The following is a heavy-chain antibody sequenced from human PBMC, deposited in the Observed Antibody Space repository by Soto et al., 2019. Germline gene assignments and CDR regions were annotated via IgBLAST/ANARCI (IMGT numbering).Heavy chain of an antibody. CDR2: IYYSGNT. J-gene: IGHJ5*02. V-gene: IGHV4-61*08. CDR3: ARIPVDTSMVYWLDP. Sequence: SETLSLTCTVSGGSVSSGDYYWSWIRQPPGKGLEWIGYIYYSGNTNYNPSLKSRVIISVDASKNLFSLKLTSVTAADTAVYYCARIPVDTSMVYWLDPWGQGTLVTVSS. CDR1: GGSVSSGDYY. D-gene: IGHD5-18*01.